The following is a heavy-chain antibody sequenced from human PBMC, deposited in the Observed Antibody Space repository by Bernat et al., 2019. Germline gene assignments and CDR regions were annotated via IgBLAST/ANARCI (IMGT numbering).Heavy chain of an antibody. CDR2: IHYSGST. CDR1: GGSISSGGYY. V-gene: IGHV4-31*03. Sequence: QVQLQESGPGLVKPSQTLSLTCTVSGGSISSGGYYWSWIRQHPGKGLEWIGYIHYSGSTYYNPSLKSRVTISVDTSKNQFSLKLSSVTAADTAVYYCARVAGGDYVWYFDLWGRGTLVTVSS. CDR3: ARVAGGDYVWYFDL. D-gene: IGHD2-21*02. J-gene: IGHJ2*01.